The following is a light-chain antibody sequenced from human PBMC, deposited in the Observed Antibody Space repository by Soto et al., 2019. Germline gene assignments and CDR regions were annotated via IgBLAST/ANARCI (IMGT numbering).Light chain of an antibody. Sequence: QSVLTQPRSVSGSPGQSVTISCTGTSSDIGGYNYVSWYQQFPGKVPKLIIYDVTNRPSGVSFRFSGSKSGNTASLTISGLQAEDEAGCSSYSCTSTRRLFGAGTKVTVL. J-gene: IGLJ1*01. CDR1: SSDIGGYNY. CDR3: YSCTSTRRL. V-gene: IGLV2-14*03. CDR2: DVT.